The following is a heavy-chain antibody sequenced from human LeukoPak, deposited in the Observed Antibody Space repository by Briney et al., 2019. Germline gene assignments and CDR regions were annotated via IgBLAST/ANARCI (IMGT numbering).Heavy chain of an antibody. Sequence: PSETLSLTCTVSGGSISSYYWSWIRQPPGKGLEWIGEINHSGSTNYNPSLKSRVTISVDTSKNQFSLKLSSVTAADTAVYYCARERYGDPTIDYWGQGTLVTVSS. CDR2: INHSGST. CDR1: GGSISSYY. V-gene: IGHV4-34*01. D-gene: IGHD4-17*01. CDR3: ARERYGDPTIDY. J-gene: IGHJ4*02.